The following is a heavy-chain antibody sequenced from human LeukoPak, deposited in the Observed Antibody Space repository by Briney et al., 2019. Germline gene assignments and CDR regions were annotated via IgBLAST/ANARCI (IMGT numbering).Heavy chain of an antibody. CDR1: GYTFTSYG. V-gene: IGHV1-18*01. CDR3: AREGAFYYDSSGYSKYFDY. D-gene: IGHD3-22*01. Sequence: ASVKVSCKASGYTFTSYGISWVRQAPGQGLEWMGWISIYNGDTKYAQKVQGRVTMTTDTSTSTVYMELRSLRSDDTAVYYCAREGAFYYDSSGYSKYFDYWGQGTLVTVSS. CDR2: ISIYNGDT. J-gene: IGHJ4*02.